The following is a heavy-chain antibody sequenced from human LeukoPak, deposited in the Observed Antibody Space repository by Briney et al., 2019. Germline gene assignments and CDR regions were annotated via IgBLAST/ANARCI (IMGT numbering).Heavy chain of an antibody. J-gene: IGHJ4*02. CDR1: GYSISSGYY. D-gene: IGHD3-9*01. V-gene: IGHV4-38-2*01. Sequence: SETLSLTCAVSGYSISSGYYWGWIRQPPRKGLEWIGSIYHNGNTYYNPSLKSRVTISVDTSKNEFSLKLSSVTAADTAVYYCASSLQDFDLVILWGQGTLVTVSS. CDR2: IYHNGNT. CDR3: ASSLQDFDLVIL.